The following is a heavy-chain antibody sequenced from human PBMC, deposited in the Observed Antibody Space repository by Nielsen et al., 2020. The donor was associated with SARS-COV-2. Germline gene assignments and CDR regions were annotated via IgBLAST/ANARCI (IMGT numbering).Heavy chain of an antibody. Sequence: SETLSLTCTVSGGSISSGGYYWSWIRQHPGKGLEWIGYIYYSGSTYYNPSLKSRVTISVDTSKNQFSLKLSSVTAADTAVYYCARDYYSGWFDPWGQVTLVTVSS. CDR2: IYYSGST. CDR3: ARDYYSGWFDP. CDR1: GGSISSGGYY. D-gene: IGHD3-22*01. V-gene: IGHV4-31*03. J-gene: IGHJ5*02.